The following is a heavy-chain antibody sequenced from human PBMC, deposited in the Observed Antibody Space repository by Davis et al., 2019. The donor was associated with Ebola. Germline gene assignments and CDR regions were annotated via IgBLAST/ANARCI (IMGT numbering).Heavy chain of an antibody. V-gene: IGHV1-69*04. CDR3: ARGGPYSKYWFDP. CDR1: GGTFSNFA. D-gene: IGHD6-13*01. Sequence: SAKVSCKASGGTFSNFAYNWVRQAPGQGLEWMGRIIPILGVANYAQNFQGRVSITADRSTSTTYMDLSSLRSDDTALYYCARGGPYSKYWFDPWGQGTLVTVSS. J-gene: IGHJ5*02. CDR2: IIPILGVA.